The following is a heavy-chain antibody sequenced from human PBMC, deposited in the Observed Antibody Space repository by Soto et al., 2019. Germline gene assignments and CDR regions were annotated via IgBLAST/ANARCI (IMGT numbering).Heavy chain of an antibody. CDR3: ARSDGRY. CDR2: IYYSGST. Sequence: ASETLSLTCTVSGGSMSGYYWSWIRQPPGKGLEWIGYIYYSGSTNYNPSLKSRVTISVDTSKNQFSLKLSSVTAADTAVYYCARSDGRYWGQGTLVTVSS. V-gene: IGHV4-59*01. CDR1: GGSMSGYY. J-gene: IGHJ4*02.